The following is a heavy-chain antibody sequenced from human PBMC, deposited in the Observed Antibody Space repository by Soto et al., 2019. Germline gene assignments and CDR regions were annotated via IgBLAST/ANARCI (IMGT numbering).Heavy chain of an antibody. V-gene: IGHV1-69*02. CDR3: ARGRDGYNYYFDY. D-gene: IGHD5-12*01. CDR2: IIPILGIA. CDR1: GGTFSSYT. J-gene: IGHJ4*02. Sequence: QVQLVQSGAEVKKPGSSVKVSCKASGGTFSSYTISWVRQAPGQGLEWMGRIIPILGIANYAQKFQGRVTITADKSTSTAYRELSSLRSEDTAVYYCARGRDGYNYYFDYWGQGTLVTVSS.